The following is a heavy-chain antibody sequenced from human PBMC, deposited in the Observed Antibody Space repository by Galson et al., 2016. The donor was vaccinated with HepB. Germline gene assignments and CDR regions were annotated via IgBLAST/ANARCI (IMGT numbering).Heavy chain of an antibody. CDR2: IKEDGSER. Sequence: SLRLSCAASGFSFSDYWMNWVRQAPGKGLEWVANIKEDGSERYYVDSVKGRFTISRDNAKNSLSLQMDRLRAADTAVYYCAKERGWYGGPNYGSWGQGTLVTVSS. V-gene: IGHV3-7*03. D-gene: IGHD2-15*01. CDR3: AKERGWYGGPNYGS. CDR1: GFSFSDYW. J-gene: IGHJ5*02.